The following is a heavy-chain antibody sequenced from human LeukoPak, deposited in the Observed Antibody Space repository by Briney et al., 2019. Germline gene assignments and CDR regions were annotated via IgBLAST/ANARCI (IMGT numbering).Heavy chain of an antibody. J-gene: IGHJ1*01. V-gene: IGHV3-23*01. D-gene: IGHD5-24*01. CDR2: ISRSGDST. CDR1: GFSFSNYG. Sequence: GRSLTLSCAASGFSFSNYGMNWVRQAPGKGLEWVSAISRSGDSTYYAASVKGRFTISRDNSENTLFLQMNRLRADDTAVYFCARNRPAGYDYVYGFKLQHWVQGTKATVCS. CDR3: ARNRPAGYDYVYGFKLQH.